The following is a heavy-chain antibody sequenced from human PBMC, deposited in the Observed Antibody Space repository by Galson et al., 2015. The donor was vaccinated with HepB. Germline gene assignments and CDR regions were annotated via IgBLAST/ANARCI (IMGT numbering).Heavy chain of an antibody. V-gene: IGHV1-18*04. Sequence: QSGAEVKKPGASVKVSCKASGYTFTSYGISWVRQAPGQGLEWMGWISAYNGNTNYAQKLQGRVTMTTDTSTSTAYMELRSLRSDETAVYYCARESRLWYYDSSGDNDAFDIWGQGTMVTVSS. J-gene: IGHJ3*02. CDR2: ISAYNGNT. CDR1: GYTFTSYG. D-gene: IGHD3-22*01. CDR3: ARESRLWYYDSSGDNDAFDI.